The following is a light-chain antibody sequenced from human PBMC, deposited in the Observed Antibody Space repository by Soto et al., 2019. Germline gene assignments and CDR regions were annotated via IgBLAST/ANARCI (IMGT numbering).Light chain of an antibody. J-gene: IGLJ1*01. CDR3: QSYDSSLSAYV. Sequence: QSVLTQTPSVSGAPGQRVTISCTGSSSNIGAGYDVHWYQQLPGTAPKLLIFANNIRPSGVPDRFSGSKSGTSASLAITGLQAEDEADYHCQSYDSSLSAYVFGTGTKVTVL. CDR1: SSNIGAGYD. CDR2: ANN. V-gene: IGLV1-40*01.